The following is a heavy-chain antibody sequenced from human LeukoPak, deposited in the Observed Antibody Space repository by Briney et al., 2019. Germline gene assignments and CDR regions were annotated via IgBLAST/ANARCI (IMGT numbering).Heavy chain of an antibody. J-gene: IGHJ4*02. D-gene: IGHD4-17*01. Sequence: SETLSLTCAVYGGSFSGYFWSWIRQPPDKGLEWIGEINHNGSTNYNPSLKSRVTISVDTSKNQFSLRLSSVTAADTAVYYCARQSVTTTIDYWGQGTLVTVSS. V-gene: IGHV4-34*01. CDR1: GGSFSGYF. CDR2: INHNGST. CDR3: ARQSVTTTIDY.